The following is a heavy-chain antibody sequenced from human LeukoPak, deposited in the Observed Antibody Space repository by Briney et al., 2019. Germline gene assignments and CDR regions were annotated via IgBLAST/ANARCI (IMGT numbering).Heavy chain of an antibody. Sequence: PSETLSLTCAVPGGSFSGHYWSWIRQSPGEGLEWIGEIDHSGNTNYNPSLKGRLTISVDTSKSQFSLRLSSVTAADTAVYYCVREILYCSGGSCYRGPFDNWGQGTLVTVSA. D-gene: IGHD2-15*01. V-gene: IGHV4-34*01. J-gene: IGHJ4*02. CDR3: VREILYCSGGSCYRGPFDN. CDR2: IDHSGNT. CDR1: GGSFSGHY.